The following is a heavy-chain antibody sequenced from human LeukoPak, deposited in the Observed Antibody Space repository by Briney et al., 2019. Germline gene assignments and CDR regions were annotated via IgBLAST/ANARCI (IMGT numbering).Heavy chain of an antibody. D-gene: IGHD3-10*01. J-gene: IGHJ6*03. CDR3: ARDGENYYYYYYMDV. V-gene: IGHV3-30*04. Sequence: GGSLRLSCAASGFTFSNYAMHWVRQAPGRGLEWVAVISYDGSKKYYADSVKGRFTISRDNSKNTLYLQMNSLRAEDTAVYYCARDGENYYYYYYMDVWGKGTTVTVSS. CDR1: GFTFSNYA. CDR2: ISYDGSKK.